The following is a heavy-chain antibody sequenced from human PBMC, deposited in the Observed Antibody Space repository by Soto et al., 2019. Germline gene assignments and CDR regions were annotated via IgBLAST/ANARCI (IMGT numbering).Heavy chain of an antibody. J-gene: IGHJ5*02. CDR2: ISSSGSTI. CDR3: ARDYGSGSYYHFYNWFDP. Sequence: GGSLRLSCAASGFTFSDYYMSWIRQAPGKGLEWVSYISSSGSTIYYADSVKGRFTISRDNAKNSLYLQMNSLIAEDTAVYYCARDYGSGSYYHFYNWFDPWGQGTLVTVSS. D-gene: IGHD3-10*01. CDR1: GFTFSDYY. V-gene: IGHV3-11*01.